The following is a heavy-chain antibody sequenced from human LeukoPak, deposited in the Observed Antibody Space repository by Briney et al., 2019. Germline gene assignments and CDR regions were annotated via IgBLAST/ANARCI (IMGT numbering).Heavy chain of an antibody. Sequence: TGGSLRLSCAASGFTFSSFAMHWVRQAPGKGLEWVAVISLDGSSKFYADSVRSRFTISRDNSKNTLYLQMNSLSAEDTAVYYCARGARFYYDSSGYYQAHAFDIWGQGTMVTVSS. D-gene: IGHD3-22*01. V-gene: IGHV3-30-3*01. J-gene: IGHJ3*02. CDR1: GFTFSSFA. CDR3: ARGARFYYDSSGYYQAHAFDI. CDR2: ISLDGSSK.